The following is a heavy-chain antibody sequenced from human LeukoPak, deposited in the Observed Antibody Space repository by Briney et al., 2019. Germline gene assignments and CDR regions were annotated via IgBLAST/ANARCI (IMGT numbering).Heavy chain of an antibody. V-gene: IGHV1-2*02. CDR1: GYTFTGYY. Sequence: ASVKVSCKASGYTFTGYYMHWVRQAPGQGLEWMGWINPNSGGTNYAQKFQGRVTMTRDTSISTAYMELSRLRSDDTAVYYCARARTAIAAAGRNFDYWGQGTLVTVSS. J-gene: IGHJ4*02. D-gene: IGHD6-13*01. CDR2: INPNSGGT. CDR3: ARARTAIAAAGRNFDY.